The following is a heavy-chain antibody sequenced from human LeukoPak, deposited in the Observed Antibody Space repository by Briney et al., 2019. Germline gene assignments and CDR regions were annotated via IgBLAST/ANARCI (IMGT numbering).Heavy chain of an antibody. CDR1: GDSISTYY. V-gene: IGHV4-59*01. CDR2: VYYSGST. CDR3: SASKELWLRGLFDY. Sequence: PSETLSLTCSVSGDSISTYYWSWIRQPPGKGLEWIGYVYYSGSTDYNPSLKSRVTISVDTSKKQFSLNLNSVTAADTAVYYCSASKELWLRGLFDYWGQGTLVTVSS. D-gene: IGHD5-18*01. J-gene: IGHJ4*02.